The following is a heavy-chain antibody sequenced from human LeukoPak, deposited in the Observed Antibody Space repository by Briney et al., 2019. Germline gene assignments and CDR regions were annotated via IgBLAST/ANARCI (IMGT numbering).Heavy chain of an antibody. CDR3: ARAPIRNYDFWTH. CDR2: IIPILGIA. Sequence: ASVKVSCKASGGTFSSYTISWVRQAPGQGLEWMGRIIPILGIANYAQKFQGRVTITADKSTSTAYVELSSLRSEDTAVYYCARAPIRNYDFWTHWGQGTLVTVSS. CDR1: GGTFSSYT. J-gene: IGHJ4*02. D-gene: IGHD3-3*01. V-gene: IGHV1-69*02.